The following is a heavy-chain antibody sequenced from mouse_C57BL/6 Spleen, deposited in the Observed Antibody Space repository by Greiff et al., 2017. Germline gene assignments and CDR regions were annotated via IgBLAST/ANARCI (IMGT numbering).Heavy chain of an antibody. J-gene: IGHJ1*03. CDR2: INPYNGGT. V-gene: IGHV1-19*01. CDR3: ARRELLWYFDV. CDR1: GYIFTDYY. Sequence: VQLQQSGPVLVKPGASVKMSCKASGYIFTDYYMNWVKQSHGKSLEWIGVINPYNGGTSYNQKFKGKATLTVDKSSSTAYMELNSLTSEDSAVYYCARRELLWYFDVWGTGTTVTVSS.